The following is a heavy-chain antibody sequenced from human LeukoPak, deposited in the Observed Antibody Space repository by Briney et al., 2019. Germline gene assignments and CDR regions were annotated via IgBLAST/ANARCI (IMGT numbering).Heavy chain of an antibody. J-gene: IGHJ6*02. CDR3: ARDHSMPCSWIQLCRYYYYGMDV. Sequence: GASVKVSCKASGYTFTSYGIRWVRQAPGQGLEWMGWISAYNGNTNYAQKLQGRVTMTTDTSTSTAYMELRSLRSDDTAVYYCARDHSMPCSWIQLCRYYYYGMDVWGQGTTVTVSS. CDR1: GYTFTSYG. D-gene: IGHD5-18*01. CDR2: ISAYNGNT. V-gene: IGHV1-18*01.